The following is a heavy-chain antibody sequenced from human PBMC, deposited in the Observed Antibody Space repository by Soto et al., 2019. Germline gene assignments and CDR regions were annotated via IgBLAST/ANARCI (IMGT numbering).Heavy chain of an antibody. CDR3: AKSLLPAAMTDYYYYGMDV. CDR2: MNPNSGNT. CDR1: GYTFTSYD. Sequence: ASVKVSCKASGYTFTSYDINWVRQATGQGLEWMGWMNPNSGNTGYAQKFQGRVTMTRNTSISTAYMELSSLRSEDTAVYNCAKSLLPAAMTDYYYYGMDVWGQGTTVTVSS. D-gene: IGHD2-2*01. J-gene: IGHJ6*02. V-gene: IGHV1-8*01.